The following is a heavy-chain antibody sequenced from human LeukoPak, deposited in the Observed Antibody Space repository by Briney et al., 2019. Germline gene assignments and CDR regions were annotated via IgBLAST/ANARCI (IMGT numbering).Heavy chain of an antibody. J-gene: IGHJ6*02. D-gene: IGHD3-10*01. CDR3: ASRPYYGSGSYYPYYYYGMDV. V-gene: IGHV3-66*01. CDR1: GFTVSCNY. Sequence: GGSLRLSCAASGFTVSCNYMSWVRQAPGKGLEWVSVIYSGGSTYYADSVKGRFTISRDNSKNTLYLQMNSLRAEDTAVYYCASRPYYGSGSYYPYYYYGMDVWGQGTTVTVSS. CDR2: IYSGGST.